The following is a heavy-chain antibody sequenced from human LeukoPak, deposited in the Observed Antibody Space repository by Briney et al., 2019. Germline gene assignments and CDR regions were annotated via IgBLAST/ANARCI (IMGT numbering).Heavy chain of an antibody. CDR2: IYYSGST. Sequence: SETLSLTRTVSGGSISSYYWSWIRQPPGKGLEWIGYIYYSGSTNYNPSLKSRVTISVDTSKNQFSLKLSSVTAADTAVYYCARDGPRAIDAFDIWGQGTMVTVSS. CDR3: ARDGPRAIDAFDI. CDR1: GGSISSYY. V-gene: IGHV4-59*01. J-gene: IGHJ3*02.